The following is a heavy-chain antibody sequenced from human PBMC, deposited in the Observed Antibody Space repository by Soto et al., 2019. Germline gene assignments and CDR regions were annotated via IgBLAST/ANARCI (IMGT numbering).Heavy chain of an antibody. CDR3: ARGMKRSYGTGPWNLYFDY. D-gene: IGHD1-1*01. V-gene: IGHV4-34*01. J-gene: IGHJ4*02. Sequence: SETLSLTCAVYGVSFSGYYWSWIRQPPGKGLEWIGEINHSGSTNYNPSLKSRVTISVDTSKNQFSLKLSSVTAADTAVYYCARGMKRSYGTGPWNLYFDYWGQGTLVTVSS. CDR1: GVSFSGYY. CDR2: INHSGST.